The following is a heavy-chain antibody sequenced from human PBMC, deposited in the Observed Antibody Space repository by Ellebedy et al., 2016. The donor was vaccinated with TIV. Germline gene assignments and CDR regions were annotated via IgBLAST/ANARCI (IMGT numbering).Heavy chain of an antibody. CDR3: ARDVITGTTDDYYGMDV. Sequence: GESLKISXAASGFTFSSYAMHWVRQAPGKGLEWVAVISYDGSNKYYADSVKGRFTISRDNSKNTLYLQMNSLRAEDTAVYYCARDVITGTTDDYYGMDVWGQGTTVTVSS. J-gene: IGHJ6*02. CDR2: ISYDGSNK. D-gene: IGHD1-20*01. CDR1: GFTFSSYA. V-gene: IGHV3-30*04.